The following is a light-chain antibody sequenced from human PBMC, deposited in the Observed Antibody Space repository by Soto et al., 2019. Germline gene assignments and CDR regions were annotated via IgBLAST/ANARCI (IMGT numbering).Light chain of an antibody. CDR3: QQYNSYSSWT. J-gene: IGKJ5*01. Sequence: DIQMTQSPSTLSASVGDSVTITCRASEPISSRLAWYQQKPGKATKLLIYDASSLETGVPSRFSGSGSGTEFTLIISSLQPDDFATYYCQQYNSYSSWTFGQWAQLEI. V-gene: IGKV1-5*01. CDR2: DAS. CDR1: EPISSR.